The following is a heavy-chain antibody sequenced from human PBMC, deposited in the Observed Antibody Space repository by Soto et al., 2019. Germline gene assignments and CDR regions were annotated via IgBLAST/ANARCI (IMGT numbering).Heavy chain of an antibody. Sequence: SETLSLTCTVSGGSISSSYYYWGWIRQPPGKGLEWIGSIYYSGSTYYNPSLKSRVTISVDTSKNQFSLKLSSVTAADTAVYYCVRFWPLPYSDALTDYTDAFDYWGQGTLVTVSS. D-gene: IGHD3-9*01. J-gene: IGHJ4*02. V-gene: IGHV4-39*01. CDR1: GGSISSSYYY. CDR3: VRFWPLPYSDALTDYTDAFDY. CDR2: IYYSGST.